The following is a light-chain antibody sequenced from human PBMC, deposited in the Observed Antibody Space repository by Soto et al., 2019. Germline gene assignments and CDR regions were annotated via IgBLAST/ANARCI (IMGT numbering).Light chain of an antibody. CDR1: SSDIGGYNY. CDR2: EIT. Sequence: QSVLTQPASVSGSPGQSITISCTGTSSDIGGYNYVSWYQQHPGKAPKLLIYEITNRPFGVSNRFSGSKSGNTASLTIAGLQTEDEADYYCSSYTTSSTRIFGGGTKVTVL. V-gene: IGLV2-14*01. CDR3: SSYTTSSTRI. J-gene: IGLJ2*01.